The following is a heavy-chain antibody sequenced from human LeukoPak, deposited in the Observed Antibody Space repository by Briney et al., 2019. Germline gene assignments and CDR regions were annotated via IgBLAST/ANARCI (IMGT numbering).Heavy chain of an antibody. V-gene: IGHV3-23*01. CDR2: ISTGGGDT. D-gene: IGHD3-16*01. CDR1: GFAFTNYA. J-gene: IGHJ4*02. CDR3: TYYLWGT. Sequence: AGSLRLSCTASGFAFTNYAMSWVRQAPGKGLDWVSAISTGGGDTYHADSVKGRFTISRDQFKNTLYLQMNSLKTEDTAVYYCTYYLWGTWGQGTLVTVSS.